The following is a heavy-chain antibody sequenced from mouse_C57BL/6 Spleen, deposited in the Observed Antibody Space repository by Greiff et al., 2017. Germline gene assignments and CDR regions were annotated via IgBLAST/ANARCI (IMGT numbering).Heavy chain of an antibody. Sequence: QVHVKQSGAELARPGASVKLSCKASGYTFTSYGISWVKQRTGQGLEWIGEIYPRSGNTYYNEKFKGKATLTADKSSSTAYMELRSLTSEDSAVYFCARSDGTGSWFAYWGQGTLVTVSA. V-gene: IGHV1-81*01. CDR2: IYPRSGNT. CDR3: ARSDGTGSWFAY. D-gene: IGHD4-1*01. CDR1: GYTFTSYG. J-gene: IGHJ3*01.